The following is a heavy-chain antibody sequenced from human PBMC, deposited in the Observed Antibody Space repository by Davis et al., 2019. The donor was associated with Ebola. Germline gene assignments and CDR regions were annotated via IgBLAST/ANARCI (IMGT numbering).Heavy chain of an antibody. CDR1: GGTFSSYA. J-gene: IGHJ4*02. CDR3: ARDQTITIFGVVN. CDR2: IIPIFGTA. V-gene: IGHV1-69*13. D-gene: IGHD3-3*01. Sequence: SVQVSCKASGGTFSSYAISWVRQAPGQGLEWMGGIIPIFGTANYAQKFQGRVTITADESTSTAYMELSSLRSEDTAVYYCARDQTITIFGVVNWGQGTLVTVSS.